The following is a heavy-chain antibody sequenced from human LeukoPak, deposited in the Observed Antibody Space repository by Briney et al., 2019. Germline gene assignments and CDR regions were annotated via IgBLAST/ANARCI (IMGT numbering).Heavy chain of an antibody. V-gene: IGHV3-23*01. CDR1: GFTFSSYA. D-gene: IGHD2-2*01. CDR3: AKDGYCSSTNCYPAPY. Sequence: GGSLRLSCAASGFTFSSYAMSWVRQAPGKGLEGVSGISGSGGGTYYADSVKGRFAISRDNSKNTLSLQMNSLRAEDTAVYYCAKDGYCSSTNCYPAPYWGQGTLVTVSS. CDR2: ISGSGGGT. J-gene: IGHJ4*02.